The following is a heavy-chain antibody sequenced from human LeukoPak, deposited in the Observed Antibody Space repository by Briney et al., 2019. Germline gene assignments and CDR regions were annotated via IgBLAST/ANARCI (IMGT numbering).Heavy chain of an antibody. CDR3: AKSTTSSGSSKTPFDY. Sequence: GGSLRLSCGASGFVFSNFALSWVRQAPGKGLEWVSVISGSGGSTYYADSVKGRFTISRDNSKNTLYLQMNSLRAEDTAIYYCAKSTTSSGSSKTPFDYWGQGTLVTVSS. V-gene: IGHV3-23*01. J-gene: IGHJ4*02. CDR1: GFVFSNFA. D-gene: IGHD1-26*01. CDR2: ISGSGGST.